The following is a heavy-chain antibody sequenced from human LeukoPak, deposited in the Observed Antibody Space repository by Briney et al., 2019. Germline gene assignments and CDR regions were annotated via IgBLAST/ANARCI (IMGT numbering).Heavy chain of an antibody. CDR3: ARGRVSSSSWSSTYYYYFYMDV. Sequence: SETLSLTCTVSGGSISSSSYYWVWIRQPPGKGLEWIGYIDHTGSTNYNPSLNSRVTISRDTSKNHFSLELSSVTAADTAVYFCARGRVSSSSWSSTYYYYFYMDVWGKGTTVTVSS. CDR1: GGSISSSSYY. J-gene: IGHJ6*03. D-gene: IGHD6-13*01. CDR2: IDHTGST. V-gene: IGHV4-61*03.